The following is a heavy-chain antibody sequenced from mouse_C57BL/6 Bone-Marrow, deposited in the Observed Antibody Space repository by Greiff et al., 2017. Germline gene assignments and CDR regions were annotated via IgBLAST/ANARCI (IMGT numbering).Heavy chain of an antibody. D-gene: IGHD1-1*01. CDR1: GYSFTSYY. CDR2: IYPGSGNT. Sequence: VKLMESGPELVKPGASVKISCKASGYSFTSYYIHWVKQRPGQGLEWIGWIYPGSGNTKYNEKFKGKATLTADTSSSTAYMQLSSLTSEDSAVYYCAIHYYGSSLYAMDYWGQGTSVTVSS. J-gene: IGHJ4*01. CDR3: AIHYYGSSLYAMDY. V-gene: IGHV1-66*01.